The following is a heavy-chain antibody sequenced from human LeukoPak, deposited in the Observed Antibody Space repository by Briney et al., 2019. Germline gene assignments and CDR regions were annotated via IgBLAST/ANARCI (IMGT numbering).Heavy chain of an antibody. CDR2: VSGNGHHT. CDR3: AKDGIAAAGTPFDP. J-gene: IGHJ5*02. D-gene: IGHD6-13*01. V-gene: IGHV3-23*01. Sequence: GGSLRLSCAASGFTFTTYAMSWVRQASGKGLEWVSSVSGNGHHTYYADSVKGRFTISRDNSKNTLYLQMNSLRAEDTAAYYCAKDGIAAAGTPFDPWGQGTLVTVSS. CDR1: GFTFTTYA.